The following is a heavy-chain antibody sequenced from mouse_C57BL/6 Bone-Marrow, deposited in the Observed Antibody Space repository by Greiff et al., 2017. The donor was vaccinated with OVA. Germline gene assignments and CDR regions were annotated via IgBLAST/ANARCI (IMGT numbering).Heavy chain of an antibody. CDR1: GYTFTSYW. CDR3: ASRYYYVFDY. J-gene: IGHJ2*01. CDR2: IHPNSGST. V-gene: IGHV1-64*01. D-gene: IGHD1-1*01. Sequence: QVQLQQPGAELVKPGASVKLSCKASGYTFTSYWMHWVKQRPGQGLEWIGMIHPNSGSTNYNEKFKSKATLTVDKSSSTAYMQLSSLTSEDTAVYYCASRYYYVFDYWGQGTTLTVSS.